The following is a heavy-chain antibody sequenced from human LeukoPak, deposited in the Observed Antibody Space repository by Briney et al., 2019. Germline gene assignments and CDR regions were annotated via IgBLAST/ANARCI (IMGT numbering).Heavy chain of an antibody. J-gene: IGHJ4*02. Sequence: GGSLRLSCAASGFTFSSYAMSWVRQAPGKGLEWVSTTSGSSGNTYYADSVKGRFTFSRDNSKNTLYLQMNSLRAEDTAVYYCARDLGYYDSSGSEGYWGQGTLVTVSS. CDR2: TSGSSGNT. V-gene: IGHV3-23*01. D-gene: IGHD3-22*01. CDR3: ARDLGYYDSSGSEGY. CDR1: GFTFSSYA.